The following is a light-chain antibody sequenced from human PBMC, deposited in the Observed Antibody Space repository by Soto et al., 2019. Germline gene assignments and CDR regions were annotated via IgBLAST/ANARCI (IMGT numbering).Light chain of an antibody. CDR2: EVS. Sequence: QSALTQPRSVSGSPGQSVTISCTGTSSDVGAYNHVSWYQQYPDQAPKLMIFEVSQRPSRVPDRFSGSKSGNTASLTISGLQAEDEADYYCCSYAGSYSVVFGGGTKVTVL. CDR3: CSYAGSYSVV. CDR1: SSDVGAYNH. V-gene: IGLV2-11*01. J-gene: IGLJ2*01.